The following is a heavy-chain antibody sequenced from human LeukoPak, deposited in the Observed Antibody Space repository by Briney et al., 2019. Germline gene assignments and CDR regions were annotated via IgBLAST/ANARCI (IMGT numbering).Heavy chain of an antibody. J-gene: IGHJ4*02. D-gene: IGHD3-22*01. CDR3: ARDLLTYYYDSSGYYLDY. CDR1: GGSISSYY. V-gene: IGHV4-4*07. CDR2: IYTSGST. Sequence: SETLSLTCTDSGGSISSYYWSWIRQPAGKGLEWIGRIYTSGSTNYNPSLKSRVTMSVDTSKNQFSLKLSSVTAADTAVYYCARDLLTYYYDSSGYYLDYWGQGTLVTVSS.